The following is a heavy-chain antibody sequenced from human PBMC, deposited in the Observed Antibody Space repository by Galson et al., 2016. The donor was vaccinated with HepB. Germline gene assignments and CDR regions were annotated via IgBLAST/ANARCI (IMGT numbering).Heavy chain of an antibody. D-gene: IGHD6-6*01. V-gene: IGHV1-8*01. CDR1: GYTFTNYD. J-gene: IGHJ6*04. Sequence: SVKVSCKASGYTFTNYDINWVRQATGQGLEWMGWVNPNSGNTGYAQNFQGRVTMTRNTSISTAYMELSSLRSEDTAVYYCASTSYTSSPTKDSYYYYGLDVWGKGTTVTVSS. CDR2: VNPNSGNT. CDR3: ASTSYTSSPTKDSYYYYGLDV.